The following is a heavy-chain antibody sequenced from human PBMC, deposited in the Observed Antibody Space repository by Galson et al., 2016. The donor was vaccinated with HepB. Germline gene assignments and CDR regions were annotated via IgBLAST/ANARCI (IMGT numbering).Heavy chain of an antibody. CDR2: ISYDGSNK. V-gene: IGHV3-30*04. J-gene: IGHJ5*02. CDR3: VREDVGGFGP. Sequence: SLRLSCAASGFTFSSYAMHWVRQAPGKGLEWVAVISYDGSNKYYADSVKGRFTISRDNSKNTLYLQMNSLRAEDTAVYYCVREDVGGFGPGGQGTLVTVSS. D-gene: IGHD3-16*01. CDR1: GFTFSSYA.